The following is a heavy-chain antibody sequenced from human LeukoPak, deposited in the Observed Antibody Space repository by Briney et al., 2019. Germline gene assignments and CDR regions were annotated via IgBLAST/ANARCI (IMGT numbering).Heavy chain of an antibody. CDR1: GGTFSSYA. V-gene: IGHV1-69*05. CDR2: IIPIFGTA. Sequence: SVKVSCKASGGTFSSYAISWVRQAPGQGLEWMGRIIPIFGTANYAQKLQGRVTMTTDTSTSTAYMELRSLRSDDTAVYYCARRQDYGDYWGQGTLVTVSS. CDR3: ARRQDYGDY. J-gene: IGHJ4*02.